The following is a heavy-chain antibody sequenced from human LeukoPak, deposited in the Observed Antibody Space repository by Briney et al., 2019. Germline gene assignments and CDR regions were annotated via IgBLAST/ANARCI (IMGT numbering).Heavy chain of an antibody. D-gene: IGHD1-14*01. CDR1: GGSINTYY. J-gene: IGHJ4*02. CDR2: IYYSGST. CDR3: ARDEPFDY. V-gene: IGHV4-4*07. Sequence: SETLSLTCTVSGGSINTYYWSWIRQPAGKGLEWIGSIYYSGSTYYNPSLKSRVTISVDTSKNQFSLKLSSVTAADTAVYYCARDEPFDYWGQGTLVTVSS.